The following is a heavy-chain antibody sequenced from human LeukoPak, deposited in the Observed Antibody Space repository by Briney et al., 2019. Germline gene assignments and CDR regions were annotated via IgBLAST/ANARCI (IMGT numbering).Heavy chain of an antibody. V-gene: IGHV3-23*01. Sequence: GGSLRLSCAASGFTFSNYGMNWVRQAPGKGLEWVSGIGANGITTYYADSVKGRFTISRDNSRNMVYLQMNGLRVEDTAIYYCANDLGWIQLNLGRGQGTLVTVSS. D-gene: IGHD5-24*01. CDR2: IGANGITT. J-gene: IGHJ4*02. CDR1: GFTFSNYG. CDR3: ANDLGWIQLNLG.